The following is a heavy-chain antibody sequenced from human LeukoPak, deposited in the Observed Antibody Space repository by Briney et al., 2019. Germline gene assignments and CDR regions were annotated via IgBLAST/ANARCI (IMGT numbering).Heavy chain of an antibody. D-gene: IGHD3-3*01. V-gene: IGHV3-74*01. Sequence: GGSLRLSCAASGFDFSSNWMHWVRHAPGQGLVWVPRIKGDGISTNYADSVKGRFTISRDIAKNTLYLQMNSLRAEDTGVYYCAKDHYWSIDYWGRGTLVTVSS. J-gene: IGHJ4*02. CDR3: AKDHYWSIDY. CDR2: IKGDGIST. CDR1: GFDFSSNW.